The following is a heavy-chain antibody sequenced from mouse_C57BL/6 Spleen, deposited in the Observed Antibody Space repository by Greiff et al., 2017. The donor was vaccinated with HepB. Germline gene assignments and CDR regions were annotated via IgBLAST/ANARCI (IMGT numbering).Heavy chain of an antibody. J-gene: IGHJ4*01. CDR3: ATGYYGSTYYYAMDY. CDR1: GYSFTGYF. V-gene: IGHV1-37*01. D-gene: IGHD1-1*01. CDR2: INPYNGDT. Sequence: VHVKQSGPELVKPGASVKISCKASGYSFTGYFMNWVKQSHGKSLEWIGRINPYNGDTFYNQKFKGKATLTVDKSSSTAHMELLSLTSEDFAVYYCATGYYGSTYYYAMDYWGQGTSVTVSS.